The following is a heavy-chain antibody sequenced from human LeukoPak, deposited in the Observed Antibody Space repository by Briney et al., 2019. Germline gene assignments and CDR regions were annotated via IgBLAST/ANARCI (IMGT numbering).Heavy chain of an antibody. CDR1: GGSISSGDYY. J-gene: IGHJ4*02. V-gene: IGHV4-30-4*08. D-gene: IGHD3-10*01. CDR3: ARGTTLIRGGDY. CDR2: IYYSGST. Sequence: KTSQTLSLTCTVSGGSISSGDYYWNWIRQPPGKGLEWIRYIYYSGSTYYNPSLKSRVTISVDTSKNQFSLKLSSVTAADTAVYYCARGTTLIRGGDYWGQGTLVTVSS.